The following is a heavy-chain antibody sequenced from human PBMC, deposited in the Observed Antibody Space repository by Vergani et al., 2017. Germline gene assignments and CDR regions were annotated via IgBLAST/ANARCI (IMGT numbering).Heavy chain of an antibody. V-gene: IGHV4-38-2*01. Sequence: QVDLQESGPGLVKSSETLSLHCAVSGYSVGSGYYWGWIRQPPGRGLGLIGCVHRNGNTYYTSSLRSRATISRDTSKNQFSLRLTSVTAADTAVYYCARQNPYGSAHVDFWGRGVLVTVSA. D-gene: IGHD3-10*01. CDR2: VHRNGNT. J-gene: IGHJ4*02. CDR1: GYSVGSGYY. CDR3: ARQNPYGSAHVDF.